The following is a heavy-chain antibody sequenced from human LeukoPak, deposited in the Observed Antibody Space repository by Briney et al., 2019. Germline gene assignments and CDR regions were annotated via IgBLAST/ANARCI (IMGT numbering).Heavy chain of an antibody. D-gene: IGHD2-15*01. CDR2: ISSSSSTI. V-gene: IGHV3-48*01. CDR1: GFTFDTYG. J-gene: IGHJ4*02. Sequence: GGSLRLSCAASGFTFDTYGMNWVRQAPGKGLEWVSYISSSSSTIYYADSVKGRFTISRDNAKNSLYLQMNSLRAEDTAVYYCVVAPKYYFDYWGQGTLVTVSS. CDR3: VVAPKYYFDY.